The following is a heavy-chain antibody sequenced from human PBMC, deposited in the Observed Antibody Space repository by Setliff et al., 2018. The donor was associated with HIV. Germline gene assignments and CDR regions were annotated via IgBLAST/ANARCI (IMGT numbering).Heavy chain of an antibody. D-gene: IGHD3-9*01. J-gene: IGHJ6*03. CDR1: GDSTSNSY. V-gene: IGHV4-4*07. CDR2: LHASGNT. CDR3: ARDVLKSNYLGYYYYLDV. Sequence: SETLSLTCSVSGDSTSNSYWSWIRQPAGKGLEWIGRLHASGNTNYNPSLKSRVTMSIDASKNQLSLRLTSVTAADTAVYYCARDVLKSNYLGYYYYLDVWGKGTTVTVSS.